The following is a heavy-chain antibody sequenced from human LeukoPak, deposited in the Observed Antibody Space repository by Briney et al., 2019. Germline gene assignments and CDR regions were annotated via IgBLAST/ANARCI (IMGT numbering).Heavy chain of an antibody. J-gene: IGHJ4*02. V-gene: IGHV3-7*03. CDR1: GFTFSNYW. CDR3: AGGIDY. CDR2: IRQDGSDK. Sequence: GGSLRLSCSVSGFTFSNYWMGWVRQAPGKGLEWVAIIRQDGSDKYYVDSVKGRFTISRDNAENSRYGQMTSLRVEDTDVYYWAGGIDYWGRGTLVTVSS. D-gene: IGHD3-16*01.